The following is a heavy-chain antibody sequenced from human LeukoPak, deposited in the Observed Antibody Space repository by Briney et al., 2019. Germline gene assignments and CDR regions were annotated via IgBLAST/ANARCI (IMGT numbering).Heavy chain of an antibody. J-gene: IGHJ4*02. D-gene: IGHD3-22*01. V-gene: IGHV4-59*01. Sequence: SETLSLTCTVSGGSINDYYWSWIRQPPGKGLEWIGHIFYSGSFANYNPSLKSRVTISVDTSKNQFSLKLSSVTAADTAVYYCARTYYDSRYFDYWGQGTLVTVSS. CDR2: IFYSGSFA. CDR1: GGSINDYY. CDR3: ARTYYDSRYFDY.